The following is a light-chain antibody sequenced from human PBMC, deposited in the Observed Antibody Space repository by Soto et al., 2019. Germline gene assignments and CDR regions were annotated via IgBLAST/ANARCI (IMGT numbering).Light chain of an antibody. V-gene: IGLV2-14*01. J-gene: IGLJ3*02. CDR3: SSYSSSIALEWV. Sequence: QSALTQPASVSGSPGQSITISCTGTSSDVGGYNYVSWYQQHPGKAPKLMIYDVNNRPSGVSNRFSGSKSGNTASLTISGLQAEDEADYYCSSYSSSIALEWVFGGGTKLTVL. CDR2: DVN. CDR1: SSDVGGYNY.